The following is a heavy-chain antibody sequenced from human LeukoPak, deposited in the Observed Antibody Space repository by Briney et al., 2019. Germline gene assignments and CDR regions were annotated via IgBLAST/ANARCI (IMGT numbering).Heavy chain of an antibody. CDR2: IYPGDSDT. J-gene: IGHJ3*02. Sequence: GESLKISCKGSGYSFTNYWIGWVRPMPGKGLEWMGLIYPGDSDTRYSPSFQGQVTFSADKSISTAYLQWSSLKASDTAMYYCARDPYNAFDIWGQGTMVTVSS. V-gene: IGHV5-51*01. D-gene: IGHD4-11*01. CDR1: GYSFTNYW. CDR3: ARDPYNAFDI.